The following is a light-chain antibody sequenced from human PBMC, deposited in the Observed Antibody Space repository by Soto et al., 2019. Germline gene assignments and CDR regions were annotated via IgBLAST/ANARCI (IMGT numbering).Light chain of an antibody. J-gene: IGKJ4*01. Sequence: DIQMTQTPSAMSASLGYRVTITCRASQGISNSLAWFQQKPGRVPKRLIYGASTLQSWAPSRFSGSASGAAFTLTISSLQPEDFATYYCLQYNSYPFTFGGGTKVDI. CDR2: GAS. V-gene: IGKV1-17*03. CDR1: QGISNS. CDR3: LQYNSYPFT.